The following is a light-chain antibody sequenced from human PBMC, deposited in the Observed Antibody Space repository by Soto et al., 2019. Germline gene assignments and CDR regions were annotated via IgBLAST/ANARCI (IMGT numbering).Light chain of an antibody. J-gene: IGKJ4*01. CDR1: QSVGSY. CDR2: DAS. Sequence: EIVLTQSPATLSLSPGDRATLSCRASQSVGSYLGWYQQRPGQAPRLLIYDASNRATGIPARFSGSGSGTDFTLTISSPEPEHFEVYYCQQRSAWPSTFGGGTKVEIK. CDR3: QQRSAWPST. V-gene: IGKV3-11*01.